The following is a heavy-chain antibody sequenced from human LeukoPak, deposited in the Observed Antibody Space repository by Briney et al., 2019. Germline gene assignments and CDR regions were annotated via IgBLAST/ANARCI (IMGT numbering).Heavy chain of an antibody. D-gene: IGHD5-18*01. J-gene: IGHJ4*02. Sequence: SETLSRTCTVSGGSISSYYWSWIRQPPGKGLEWIGYIYYSGSTNYNPSLKSRVTISVDTSKNQFSLKLSSVTAADTAVYYCAGRNSLQLWFNYWGQGTLVTVSS. CDR2: IYYSGST. CDR3: AGRNSLQLWFNY. V-gene: IGHV4-59*08. CDR1: GGSISSYY.